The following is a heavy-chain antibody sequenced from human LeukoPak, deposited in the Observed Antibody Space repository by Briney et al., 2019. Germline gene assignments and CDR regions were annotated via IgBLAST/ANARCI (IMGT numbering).Heavy chain of an antibody. CDR1: GFTFRSYA. V-gene: IGHV3-23*01. CDR2: ISGSGGST. D-gene: IGHD6-6*01. Sequence: GGSLRLSCAASGFTFRSYAMSWVRQAPGKGLEWVSTISGSGGSTYYADSVKGRFTISRDNSKNTLFLQMNSLRAEDTAVYYCAKEIGEYSSSSLDYWGQGTLVTVSS. CDR3: AKEIGEYSSSSLDY. J-gene: IGHJ4*02.